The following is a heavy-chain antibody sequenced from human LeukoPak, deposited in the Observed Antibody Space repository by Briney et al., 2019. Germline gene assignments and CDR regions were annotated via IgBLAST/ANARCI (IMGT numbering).Heavy chain of an antibody. CDR2: ISSSSSTI. J-gene: IGHJ4*02. CDR1: GFTFSSYS. Sequence: GGSLRLSCAASGFTFSSYSMNWVRQAPGKGLEWVSYISSSSSTIYYADSVKGRFTISRDNAKNSLYLQMNSLRAEDTALYYCARRNYYYDSSGYYFDYWGQGTLVTVSS. CDR3: ARRNYYYDSSGYYFDY. V-gene: IGHV3-48*01. D-gene: IGHD3-22*01.